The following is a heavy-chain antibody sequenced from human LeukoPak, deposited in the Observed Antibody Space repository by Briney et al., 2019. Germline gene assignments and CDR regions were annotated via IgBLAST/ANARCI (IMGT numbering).Heavy chain of an antibody. Sequence: GGSLRLSCAASGFTFSSYAMSWDRQAPGKGLEWVSAISGSGGSTYYADSVKGRFTISRDNSKNTLYLQMNSLRAEDTAVYYCAKGGYYYDSSERYFDYWGQGTLVTVSS. D-gene: IGHD3-22*01. CDR2: ISGSGGST. V-gene: IGHV3-23*01. J-gene: IGHJ4*02. CDR3: AKGGYYYDSSERYFDY. CDR1: GFTFSSYA.